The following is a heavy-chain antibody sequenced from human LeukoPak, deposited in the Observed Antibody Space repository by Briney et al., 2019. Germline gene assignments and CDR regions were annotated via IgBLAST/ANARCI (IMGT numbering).Heavy chain of an antibody. CDR3: ARTPYGAHFDY. Sequence: PGGSLTLSCAASGFTVSSNYMSWVRQAPGKGLEWVAVIYSGGSTYYADSVKGRFTISRDNSKNPLYLQMNSLRAEDTAVYYCARTPYGAHFDYWGQGTLVTVSS. D-gene: IGHD4-17*01. J-gene: IGHJ4*02. CDR2: IYSGGST. CDR1: GFTVSSNY. V-gene: IGHV3-53*01.